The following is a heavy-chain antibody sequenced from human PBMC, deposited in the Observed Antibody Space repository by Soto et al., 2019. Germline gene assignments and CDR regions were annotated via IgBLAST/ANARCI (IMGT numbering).Heavy chain of an antibody. D-gene: IGHD6-13*01. J-gene: IGHJ6*02. Sequence: GASVKVSSKASGYTFTSYSISWVRQAPGQGLEWMGWISAYNGNTNYAQKRQGRVTMTTDTSTSTAYMELRSLRSDDTAVYYCARALIEAAYYYGMDVWGQGTTVTV. CDR3: ARALIEAAYYYGMDV. V-gene: IGHV1-18*01. CDR1: GYTFTSYS. CDR2: ISAYNGNT.